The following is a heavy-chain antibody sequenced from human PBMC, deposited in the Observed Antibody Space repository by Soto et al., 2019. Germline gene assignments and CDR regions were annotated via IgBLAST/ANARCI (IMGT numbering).Heavy chain of an antibody. CDR3: ASPETTVTTDYYYGMDV. CDR2: INSDGSST. J-gene: IGHJ6*02. Sequence: VRSLRLSCAASGFTFSSDWMHWFRQARVKGLVWVSRINSDGSSTSYADSVKGRFTISRDNAKNTLYLQMNSLRAEETAVYYCASPETTVTTDYYYGMDVWGQGTTVTVSS. V-gene: IGHV3-74*01. CDR1: GFTFSSDW. D-gene: IGHD4-17*01.